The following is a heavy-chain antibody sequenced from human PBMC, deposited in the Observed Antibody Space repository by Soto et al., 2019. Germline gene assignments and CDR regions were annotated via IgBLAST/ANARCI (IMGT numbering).Heavy chain of an antibody. D-gene: IGHD2-21*01. Sequence: ASVKVSCKTSGYTFTRHYIHWVRQAPGRGLECMGMISPSGDTISYAQKFQARVTMTSATSTTTVYMELSSLTSEDTAVYFCAIRLGWLQHYWGQGIQVTVSS. CDR3: AIRLGWLQHY. CDR2: ISPSGDTI. V-gene: IGHV1-46*01. J-gene: IGHJ4*02. CDR1: GYTFTRHY.